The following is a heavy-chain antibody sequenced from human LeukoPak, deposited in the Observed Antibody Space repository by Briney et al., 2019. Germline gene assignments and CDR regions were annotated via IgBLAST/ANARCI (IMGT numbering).Heavy chain of an antibody. Sequence: ASVKVSCKASGYTFTSYDINWVRQATGQGLEWMGWMNPNSSNTGYAQKFQGRVTMTRNTSISTAYMELSSLRSEDTAVYYCARGRHDYGDYGYYYYGMDVWGQGTTVTVSS. CDR2: MNPNSSNT. J-gene: IGHJ6*02. V-gene: IGHV1-8*01. D-gene: IGHD4-17*01. CDR1: GYTFTSYD. CDR3: ARGRHDYGDYGYYYYGMDV.